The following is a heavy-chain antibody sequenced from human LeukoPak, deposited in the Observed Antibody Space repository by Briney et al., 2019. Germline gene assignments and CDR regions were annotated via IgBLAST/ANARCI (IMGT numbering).Heavy chain of an antibody. CDR1: GGSISGYY. J-gene: IGHJ5*02. V-gene: IGHV4-59*12. D-gene: IGHD4-17*01. CDR2: MYYNGNT. CDR3: ARDRDGYGDYNHFIP. Sequence: SETLSLTCTVSGGSISGYYWTWIRQPPGKGLEWIGYMYYNGNTNYNPSLKSRVTISVDPSKNQFSLKLTSVTTADTAVYYCARDRDGYGDYNHFIPWGQGTLVTVSS.